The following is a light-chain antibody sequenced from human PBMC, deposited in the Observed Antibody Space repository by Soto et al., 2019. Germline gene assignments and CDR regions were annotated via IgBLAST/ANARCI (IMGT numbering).Light chain of an antibody. CDR2: EDN. CDR1: SGSIASNY. J-gene: IGLJ2*01. Sequence: NFMLTQPHSVSESPGKTVTISCTRSSGSIASNYVQWYQQRPGSAPNTVIYEDNQRPSGVPDRFSGSIDSSSNSASLTISGLKTEDEADYYCQSYDTINVVFGGGTKLTVL. V-gene: IGLV6-57*04. CDR3: QSYDTINVV.